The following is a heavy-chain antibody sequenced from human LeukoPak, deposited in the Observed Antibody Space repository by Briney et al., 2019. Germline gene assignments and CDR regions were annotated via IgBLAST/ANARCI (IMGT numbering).Heavy chain of an antibody. D-gene: IGHD1-1*01. V-gene: IGHV4-31*03. CDR3: ARVRTFTGTNYFDY. J-gene: IGHJ4*02. Sequence: PSQTLSLTCTVSGGSISSGGYYWSWIRQHPGKGLEWIGYIYYSGSTYYNPSLKSRVTISVDTSKNQFSLKLSSVTAADTAVYYCARVRTFTGTNYFDYWGQGTLVTVSS. CDR1: GGSISSGGYY. CDR2: IYYSGST.